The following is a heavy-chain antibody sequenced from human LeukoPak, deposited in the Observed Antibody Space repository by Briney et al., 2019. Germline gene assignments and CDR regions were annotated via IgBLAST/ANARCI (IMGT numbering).Heavy chain of an antibody. CDR1: GFIFNTYA. V-gene: IGHV3-23*01. CDR3: AEDPLPRADPSTAFDY. J-gene: IGHJ4*02. D-gene: IGHD2-21*02. CDR2: ISDSGSKT. Sequence: PGGSLRLSCAASGFIFNTYAMTWLRQAPGKGLEWVSGISDSGSKTYYADSVRGRLTISRDNSKNTLYLQMNGLRVDDTAIYYCAEDPLPRADPSTAFDYWGQGTPVTVSS.